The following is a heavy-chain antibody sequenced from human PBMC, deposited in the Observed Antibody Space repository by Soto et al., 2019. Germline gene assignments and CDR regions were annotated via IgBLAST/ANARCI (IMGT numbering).Heavy chain of an antibody. CDR1: GGSISSSGYY. CDR3: ARRRYGSGRYFGFDY. J-gene: IGHJ4*02. D-gene: IGHD3-10*01. Sequence: QLQLQESGPGLVKPSETLSLTCTVSGGSISSSGYYWGWIRQPPGKGLEWIGSIYYTGRTYYSPYLKSLVTTSVDTSKNELSLKLSSVTAADTAVYYCARRRYGSGRYFGFDYWGQGTLVTVSS. V-gene: IGHV4-39*01. CDR2: IYYTGRT.